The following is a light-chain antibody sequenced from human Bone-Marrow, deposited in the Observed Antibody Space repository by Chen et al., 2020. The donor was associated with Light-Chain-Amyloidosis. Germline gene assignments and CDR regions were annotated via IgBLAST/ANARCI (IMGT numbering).Light chain of an antibody. V-gene: IGLV2-14*01. Sequence: QSALTQPASASGSPGPSITISSPGTSSDVGGDNHVSWYQQHPDKAPKLMIYEVTNRPSWVPDRFSGSKSDNTASLTISGLQTEDEADYFCSSYTITNTLVFGSGTRVTVL. CDR1: SSDVGGDNH. CDR3: SSYTITNTLV. CDR2: EVT. J-gene: IGLJ1*01.